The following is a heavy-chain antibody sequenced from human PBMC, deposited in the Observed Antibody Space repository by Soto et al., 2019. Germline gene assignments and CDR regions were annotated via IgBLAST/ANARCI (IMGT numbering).Heavy chain of an antibody. CDR1: GFSFSRYG. CDR3: SKAMIGSYDSDALDV. V-gene: IGHV3-30*18. Sequence: GGSLRLSCAASGFSFSRYGIHWVRQAPGKGLEWVAVISYDESTTFYADSVKGRFTISRDNSKNTLFLQMNSLRPEDTAVYYCSKAMIGSYDSDALDVWGQGTMVTVSS. D-gene: IGHD3-22*01. CDR2: ISYDESTT. J-gene: IGHJ3*01.